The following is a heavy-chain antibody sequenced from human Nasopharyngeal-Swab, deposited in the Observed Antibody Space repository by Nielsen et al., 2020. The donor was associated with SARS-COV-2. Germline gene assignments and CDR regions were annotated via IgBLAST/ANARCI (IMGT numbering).Heavy chain of an antibody. D-gene: IGHD4-17*01. CDR1: GYTFTSYA. V-gene: IGHV1-3*01. Sequence: ASVKVSCKASGYTFTSYAMHWVRQAPGQGLEWMGWINAGNGNTKYSQKFQGGVTITRDTSASTAYMELSSLRSEDTAVYYCAKDIMTTVTYDWWFDPWGQGTLVTVSS. CDR3: AKDIMTTVTYDWWFDP. J-gene: IGHJ5*02. CDR2: INAGNGNT.